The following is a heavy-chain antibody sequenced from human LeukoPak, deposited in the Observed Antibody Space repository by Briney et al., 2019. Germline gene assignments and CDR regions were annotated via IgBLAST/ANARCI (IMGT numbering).Heavy chain of an antibody. D-gene: IGHD6-19*01. J-gene: IGHJ4*02. CDR1: GASMSSNY. Sequence: SETLSLTCNVSGASMSSNYWSWIRQPPGKGLEWIGYTYHSGNTSYSPSLESRVTMSVDESKNQFSLRVHFVSAADTAVYYCASTRRAAVAGRFDSWGQGTLVTVSS. V-gene: IGHV4-4*09. CDR2: TYHSGNT. CDR3: ASTRRAAVAGRFDS.